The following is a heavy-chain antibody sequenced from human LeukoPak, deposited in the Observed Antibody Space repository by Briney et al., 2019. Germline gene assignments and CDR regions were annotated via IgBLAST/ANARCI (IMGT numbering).Heavy chain of an antibody. CDR2: ISFDATKT. D-gene: IGHD1-26*01. CDR3: ARGRGATKKY. Sequence: GGSLRLSCAASGFTFSRYALRWVRQAPGKGLEWAAVISFDATKTYYADAVKGRFSISRDNSNSTLFLQMHSLRENDTAVYHCARGRGATKKYWGQGTLVTVSS. CDR1: GFTFSRYA. V-gene: IGHV3-30*04. J-gene: IGHJ4*02.